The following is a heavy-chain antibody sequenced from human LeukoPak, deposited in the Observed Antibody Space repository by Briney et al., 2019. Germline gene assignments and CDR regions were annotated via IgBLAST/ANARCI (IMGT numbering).Heavy chain of an antibody. CDR2: IYYSGST. CDR1: GGSISSYY. D-gene: IGHD3-9*01. CDR3: ARSNYDILTGYSGWFDP. Sequence: SETLSLTCTVSGGSISSYYWSWIRQPPGKGLEWIGYIYYSGSTNYNPSLKSRVTIPVDTSKNQFSLKLSSVTAADTAVYYCARSNYDILTGYSGWFDPWGQGTLVTVSS. V-gene: IGHV4-59*08. J-gene: IGHJ5*02.